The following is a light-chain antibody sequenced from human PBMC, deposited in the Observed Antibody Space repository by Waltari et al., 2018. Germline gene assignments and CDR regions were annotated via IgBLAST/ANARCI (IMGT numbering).Light chain of an antibody. Sequence: DIQMTQSPSTLSASVGDRVTITCRASQSISDWLAWYQKKPGKAPKLLIYKASSLQSGVPSRFSGSGSGTEFTLTISSLQPDDFATYYCQQYDGFWTFGQGTKVDIK. CDR2: KAS. CDR1: QSISDW. J-gene: IGKJ1*01. CDR3: QQYDGFWT. V-gene: IGKV1-5*03.